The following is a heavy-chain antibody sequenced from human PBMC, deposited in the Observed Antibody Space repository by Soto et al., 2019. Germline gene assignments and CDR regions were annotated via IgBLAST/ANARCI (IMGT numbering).Heavy chain of an antibody. J-gene: IGHJ6*02. CDR2: INHSGST. CDR3: ARTYSSSWYDWYYYYGMDV. V-gene: IGHV4-34*01. CDR1: GGSFSGYY. D-gene: IGHD6-13*01. Sequence: LSLPCAVYGGSFSGYYWSWIRQPPGKGLEWIGEINHSGSTNYNPSLKSRVTISVDTSKNQFSLKLSSVTAADTAVYYCARTYSSSWYDWYYYYGMDVWGQGTTVTVSS.